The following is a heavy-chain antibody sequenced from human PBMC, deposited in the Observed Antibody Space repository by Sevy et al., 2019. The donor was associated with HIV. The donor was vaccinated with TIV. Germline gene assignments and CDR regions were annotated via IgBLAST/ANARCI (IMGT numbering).Heavy chain of an antibody. J-gene: IGHJ6*02. CDR2: IIPIFGTA. Sequence: ASVKVSCKASGGTFSSYAISWVRQAPGQGLEWMGGIIPIFGTANYARKFQGRVTITADESTSTAYMELSSLRSEDTAVYYCARDGGDYYDILTGYYDYYGMDVWGQGTTVTVSS. CDR1: GGTFSSYA. D-gene: IGHD3-9*01. V-gene: IGHV1-69*13. CDR3: ARDGGDYYDILTGYYDYYGMDV.